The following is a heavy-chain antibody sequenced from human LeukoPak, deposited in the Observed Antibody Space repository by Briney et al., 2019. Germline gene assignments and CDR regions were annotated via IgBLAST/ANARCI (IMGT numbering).Heavy chain of an antibody. V-gene: IGHV4-31*11. Sequence: SETLSLTCAVYGGSFSGYYWSWIRQHPGKGLEWIGYIYYSGSTYYNPSLKSRVTISVDTSKNQFSLKLSSVTAADTAVYYCARDTTRYCSGGSCAAWFDPWGQGTLVTVPS. CDR3: ARDTTRYCSGGSCAAWFDP. CDR2: IYYSGST. CDR1: GGSFSGYY. J-gene: IGHJ5*02. D-gene: IGHD2-15*01.